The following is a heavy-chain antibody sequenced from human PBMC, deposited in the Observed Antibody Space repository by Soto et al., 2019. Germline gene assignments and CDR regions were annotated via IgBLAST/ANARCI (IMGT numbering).Heavy chain of an antibody. D-gene: IGHD6-6*01. J-gene: IGHJ3*02. CDR2: ISYDGSNK. V-gene: IGHV3-30*03. Sequence: TVKSNSIHLVGRVPGKGLEWVAVISYDGSNKYYADSVKGRFTISRDNSKNTLYLQMNSLRAEDTAVYYCAGSSSSDYDAFDIWVQGTMVPGSS. CDR3: AGSSSSDYDAFDI. CDR1: TVKSNS.